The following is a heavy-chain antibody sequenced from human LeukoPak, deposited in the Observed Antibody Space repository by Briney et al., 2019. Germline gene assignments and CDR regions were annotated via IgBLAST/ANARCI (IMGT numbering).Heavy chain of an antibody. J-gene: IGHJ2*01. V-gene: IGHV3-30*04. D-gene: IGHD2-2*01. CDR3: ARDLPYIVVVPAAEGLDL. CDR2: ISYDGSNK. CDR1: GFTFSSYA. Sequence: GGSLRLSCAASGFTFSSYAMHWVRQAPVKGLEWVAVISYDGSNKYYADSVKGRFTISRDNSKNTLYLQMNSLRAEDTAVYYCARDLPYIVVVPAAEGLDLWGRGTLVTVSS.